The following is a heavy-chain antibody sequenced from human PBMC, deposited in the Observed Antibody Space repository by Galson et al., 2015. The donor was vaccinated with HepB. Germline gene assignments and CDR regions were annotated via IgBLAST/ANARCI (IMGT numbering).Heavy chain of an antibody. V-gene: IGHV7-4-1*02. CDR1: GSTFTTYP. CDR3: ARQVTAAAAEYYFDY. J-gene: IGHJ4*02. CDR2: INTNTGNP. D-gene: IGHD6-13*01. Sequence: SVKVSCKVFGSTFTTYPLIWVRQAPGQGLEWMGWINTNTGNPTYAQDFTGRFVFSLDTSVRTTYLQISSLEAEDTAVYYCARQVTAAAAEYYFDYWGQGTLVTVSS.